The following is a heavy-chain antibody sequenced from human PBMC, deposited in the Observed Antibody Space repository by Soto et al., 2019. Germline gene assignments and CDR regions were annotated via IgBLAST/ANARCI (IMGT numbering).Heavy chain of an antibody. Sequence: PGGALRPSCSASGFTFSSYAMHWVRQAPGKGLEYVSAISSNGGSTYYADSVKGRFTISRDNSKNTLYLQMSSLRAEDTAVYYCVKDHSSSWYPYYYGMDVWGQGTTVTVSS. J-gene: IGHJ6*02. CDR3: VKDHSSSWYPYYYGMDV. CDR2: ISSNGGST. V-gene: IGHV3-64D*06. CDR1: GFTFSSYA. D-gene: IGHD6-13*01.